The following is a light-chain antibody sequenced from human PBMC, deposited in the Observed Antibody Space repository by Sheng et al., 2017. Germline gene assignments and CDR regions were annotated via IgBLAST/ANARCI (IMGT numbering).Light chain of an antibody. CDR1: QNINNY. J-gene: IGKJ1*01. Sequence: DIQMTQSPSSLSASVGDRVTITCRASQNINNYLSWYQQKPGRAPNLLIYAATSLQSGVPSRFSGSGSGTDFTLTISSLQPEDFATYYCQQANSFPWTFGQGTKVEVK. V-gene: IGKV1-39*01. CDR3: QQANSFPWT. CDR2: AAT.